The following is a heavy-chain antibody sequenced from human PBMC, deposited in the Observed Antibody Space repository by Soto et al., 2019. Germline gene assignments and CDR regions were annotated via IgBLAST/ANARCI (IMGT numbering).Heavy chain of an antibody. CDR1: GDSIVSSTHY. CDR3: VGRLTSIYHYCDT. D-gene: IGHD2-8*01. V-gene: IGHV4-31*03. Sequence: SETLSLTCTASGDSIVSSTHYWNWIRKNTRKGLEWFGYFASSRNSSYSSLLKSRLFMSVDRSKNLFSLKLSSVTAADTAIYYCVGRLTSIYHYCDTWGQETQVTVCS. J-gene: IGHJ4*02. CDR2: FASSRNS.